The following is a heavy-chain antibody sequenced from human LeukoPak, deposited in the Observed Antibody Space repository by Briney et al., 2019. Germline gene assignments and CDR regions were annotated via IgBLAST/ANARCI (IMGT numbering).Heavy chain of an antibody. CDR1: GFTFSSYG. V-gene: IGHV3-30*02. J-gene: IGHJ4*02. CDR3: ATPPTVTRNY. CDR2: IRYDGSNK. D-gene: IGHD4-17*01. Sequence: PGGSLRLSCAASGFTFSSYGMHWVRQAPGKGLEWVAFIRYDGSNKYYADSVKGRFTISRDNSKNTLYLQMDSLRAEDTAVYYCATPPTVTRNYWGQGTLVTASS.